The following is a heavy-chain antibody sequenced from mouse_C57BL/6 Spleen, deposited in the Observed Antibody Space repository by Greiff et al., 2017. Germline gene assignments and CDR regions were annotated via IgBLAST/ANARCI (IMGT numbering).Heavy chain of an antibody. CDR3: ARYMRGLLSYYYAMDD. CDR1: GFTFTDYY. J-gene: IGHJ4*01. V-gene: IGHV7-3*01. Sequence: EVPLVESGGGLVQPGGSLSLSCAASGFTFTDYYMSWFRQPPGKALAWLGFIRNTANGYKTGSTASVKVRFTISRDNSQSILYLQMNALRAEDSATYYCARYMRGLLSYYYAMDDWGKGTSVTVSS. D-gene: IGHD2-3*01. CDR2: IRNTANGYKT.